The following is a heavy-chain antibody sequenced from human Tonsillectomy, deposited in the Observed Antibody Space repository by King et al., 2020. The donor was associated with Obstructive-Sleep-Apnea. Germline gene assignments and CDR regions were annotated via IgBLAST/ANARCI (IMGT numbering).Heavy chain of an antibody. CDR1: GFTFSSYA. V-gene: IGHV3-30*04. CDR3: ARGSAFLSARVKIDY. D-gene: IGHD5-18*01. CDR2: ISYDGSNK. J-gene: IGHJ4*02. Sequence: VQLVESGGGVVQPGRSLRLSCAASGFTFSSYAMHGVRQAPGKGLEWVAVISYDGSNKYYADSVKGRFTISRDNSKNTLYLQMNSLSAEDTAVYYCARGSAFLSARVKIDYWGQGTLVTVSS.